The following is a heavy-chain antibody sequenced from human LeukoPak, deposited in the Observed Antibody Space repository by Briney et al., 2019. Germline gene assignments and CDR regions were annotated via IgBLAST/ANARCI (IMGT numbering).Heavy chain of an antibody. CDR1: GFTFSTYW. V-gene: IGHV3-7*05. CDR2: IKQDGSEK. J-gene: IGHJ6*02. D-gene: IGHD6-25*01. Sequence: GGSLRLSCAASGFTFSTYWMMWVRQAPGKGLEWVAYIKQDGSEKYYVDSVKGRFTISRDNAKNSLYLEMNSLRAEDTAVYYCASHGRLYYYAMDVWGQGTTVTVSS. CDR3: ASHGRLYYYAMDV.